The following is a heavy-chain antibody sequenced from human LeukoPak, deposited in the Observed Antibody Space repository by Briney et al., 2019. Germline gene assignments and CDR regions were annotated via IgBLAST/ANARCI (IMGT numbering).Heavy chain of an antibody. Sequence: GGSLRLSCAASGFTFSSYEMNWVRQAPGKGLEWVSYISSSGSTIYYADSVKGRFTISRDNAKNSLYLQMNSLRAEDTAVYYCARDHSSGYYTQYYYYMDVWGKGTTVTIFS. D-gene: IGHD3-22*01. CDR3: ARDHSSGYYTQYYYYMDV. J-gene: IGHJ6*03. CDR2: ISSSGSTI. V-gene: IGHV3-48*03. CDR1: GFTFSSYE.